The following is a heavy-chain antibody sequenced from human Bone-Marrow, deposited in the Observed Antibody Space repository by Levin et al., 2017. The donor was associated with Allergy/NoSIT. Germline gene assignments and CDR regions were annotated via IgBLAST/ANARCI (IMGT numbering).Heavy chain of an antibody. V-gene: IGHV3-30-3*01. CDR2: ISYDGGNK. CDR1: GFSFTNYA. Sequence: GGSLRLSCVGSGFSFTNYAMNWVRQAPGKGLECVAVISYDGGNKKYADSVKGRFIVSRDNSNNTLYLQMHSLRPDDSAIYYCARDRYYFGGSAYNDPTYFLDYWGQGTLVTVSS. D-gene: IGHD3-22*01. CDR3: ARDRYYFGGSAYNDPTYFLDY. J-gene: IGHJ4*02.